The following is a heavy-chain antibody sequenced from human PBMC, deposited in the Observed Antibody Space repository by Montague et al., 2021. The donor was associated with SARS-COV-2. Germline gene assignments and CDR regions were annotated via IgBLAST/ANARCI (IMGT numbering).Heavy chain of an antibody. CDR1: GGSISDSNFH. CDR3: ARLRGGTPGEH. Sequence: SETLSLTCTVSGGSISDSNFHWGWIRQPPGKGLDWIGTLYYSGPTYYNPSLKSRVTTSMDTSKNQFSLKLTSAIAADTAVYYCARLRGGTPGEHWGQGALVTVSS. J-gene: IGHJ4*02. V-gene: IGHV4-39*07. CDR2: LYYSGPT. D-gene: IGHD2-21*01.